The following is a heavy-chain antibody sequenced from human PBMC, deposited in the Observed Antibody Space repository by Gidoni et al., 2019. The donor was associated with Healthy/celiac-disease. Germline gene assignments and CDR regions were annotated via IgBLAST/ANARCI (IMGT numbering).Heavy chain of an antibody. CDR3: ARQAGGSDY. D-gene: IGHD2-15*01. Sequence: QLQLQESGPGLVKPSETLSLTCTVSVGSISRSSYYWGWIRQPPGKCLEWIGSIYFSGSTYYNPSLKSRVTISVDTSKNQFSLKLSSVTAADTAVYYCARQAGGSDYWGQGTLVTVSS. CDR1: VGSISRSSYY. J-gene: IGHJ4*02. CDR2: IYFSGST. V-gene: IGHV4-39*01.